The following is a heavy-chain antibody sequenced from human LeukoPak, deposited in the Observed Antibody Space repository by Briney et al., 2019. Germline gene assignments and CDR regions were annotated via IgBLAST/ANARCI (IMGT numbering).Heavy chain of an antibody. CDR2: ISGSGGIT. D-gene: IGHD3-16*02. CDR1: GFTFSSYG. CDR3: SYPTQKQGASDY. J-gene: IGHJ4*02. Sequence: GGSLRLSCAASGFTFSSYGMSWVRQAPGKGLEWVSGISGSGGITHYADSVRGRFTISRDNSKNTLHLQMNSLKTEDTAVYYCSYPTQKQGASDYWGQGTLVTVSS. V-gene: IGHV3-23*01.